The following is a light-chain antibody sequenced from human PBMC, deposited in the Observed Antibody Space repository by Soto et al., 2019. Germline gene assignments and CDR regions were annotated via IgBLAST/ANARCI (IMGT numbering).Light chain of an antibody. CDR2: AAS. Sequence: DIQMTQSPSSLSASVGDVVNITCRASQSISKNINWYQQKPGKAPRLLIYAASSLESGVSSRFSGSGSGTEFTVTISSLQPENFATYYGQRSYSTPPAFGEGTKVEVK. J-gene: IGKJ4*01. CDR3: QRSYSTPPA. V-gene: IGKV1-39*01. CDR1: QSISKN.